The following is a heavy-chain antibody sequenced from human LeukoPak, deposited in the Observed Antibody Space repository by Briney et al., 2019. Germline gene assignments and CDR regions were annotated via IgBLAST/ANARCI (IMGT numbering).Heavy chain of an antibody. CDR2: IFYTGST. D-gene: IGHD6-13*01. Sequence: SSETLSLTCTVSGGSISSYHWSWIRQPPGKGLAWIGYIFYTGSTNYNPSLKSRVTISVDTSKNQFSLKLSSVTAADTAVYYCARGISSSWFLLDSWGQGTLVTVSS. CDR3: ARGISSSWFLLDS. V-gene: IGHV4-59*01. J-gene: IGHJ5*01. CDR1: GGSISSYH.